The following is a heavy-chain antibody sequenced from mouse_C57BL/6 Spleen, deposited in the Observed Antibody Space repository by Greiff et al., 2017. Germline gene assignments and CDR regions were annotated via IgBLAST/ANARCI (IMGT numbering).Heavy chain of an antibody. Sequence: QVQLQQPGAELVKPGASVKMSCKASGYTFTSYWITWVKQRPGQGLEWIGDIYPGSGSTNYNEKFKSKATLTVDTSSSTAYMQLSSLTSKDSAVYYAARYSDYCGSSYGSFEVWGTGTTVTVSS. CDR2: IYPGSGST. CDR1: GYTFTSYW. D-gene: IGHD1-1*01. J-gene: IGHJ1*03. V-gene: IGHV1-55*01. CDR3: ARYSDYCGSSYGSFEV.